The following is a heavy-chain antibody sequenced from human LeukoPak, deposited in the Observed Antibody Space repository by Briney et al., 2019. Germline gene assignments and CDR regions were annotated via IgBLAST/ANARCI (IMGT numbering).Heavy chain of an antibody. CDR1: GFTSSSYA. Sequence: GGTLRLSCAASGFTSSSYAMSWVRPAPGKGLEWVSTISGSGGSTYYADSVKGRFTISRDNSKNTLYLQMNSLRAEDTAVYYCAKVVGATTRGYFDYWGQGTLVTVSS. CDR2: ISGSGGST. CDR3: AKVVGATTRGYFDY. V-gene: IGHV3-23*01. J-gene: IGHJ4*02. D-gene: IGHD1-26*01.